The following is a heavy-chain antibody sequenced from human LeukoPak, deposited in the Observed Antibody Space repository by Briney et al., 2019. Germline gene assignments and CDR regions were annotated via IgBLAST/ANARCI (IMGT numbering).Heavy chain of an antibody. Sequence: GGSLRLSCAASGFTFSSYSMNWVRQAPGKGLEGVSYISSGSSTIYYADYLKGRFTVSRDNAKNSLYLQMNSLRAEDTAVYYCARVLRTTIFGVVHDAFDIWGQGTMVTVSS. J-gene: IGHJ3*02. D-gene: IGHD3-3*01. V-gene: IGHV3-48*04. CDR1: GFTFSSYS. CDR3: ARVLRTTIFGVVHDAFDI. CDR2: ISSGSSTI.